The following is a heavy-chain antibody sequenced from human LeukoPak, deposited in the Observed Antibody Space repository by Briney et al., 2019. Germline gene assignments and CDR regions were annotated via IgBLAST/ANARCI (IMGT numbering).Heavy chain of an antibody. Sequence: ASVKVSCKASGYTFTSYGISWVRQAPGQGLEWMGWISAYNGNTNYAQKLQGRVTMTTDTSASTAYMELRSLRSDDTAVYYCARDYYDSSGYYYPLNYYHYGMDVWGQGTTVTVS. D-gene: IGHD3-22*01. V-gene: IGHV1-18*01. CDR3: ARDYYDSSGYYYPLNYYHYGMDV. CDR1: GYTFTSYG. CDR2: ISAYNGNT. J-gene: IGHJ6*02.